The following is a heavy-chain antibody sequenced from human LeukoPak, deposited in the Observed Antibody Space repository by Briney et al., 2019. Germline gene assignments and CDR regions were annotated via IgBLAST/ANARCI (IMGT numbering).Heavy chain of an antibody. Sequence: GGSLRLSCAASGFTFSSYAMHRVRQAPGKGLEWVAVISYDGSNKYYADSVKGRFTISRDNSKNTLYLQMNSLRAEDTAVYYCARDKLAVAIYLFDYWGQGTLVTVSS. CDR2: ISYDGSNK. V-gene: IGHV3-30-3*01. CDR3: ARDKLAVAIYLFDY. D-gene: IGHD6-19*01. CDR1: GFTFSSYA. J-gene: IGHJ4*02.